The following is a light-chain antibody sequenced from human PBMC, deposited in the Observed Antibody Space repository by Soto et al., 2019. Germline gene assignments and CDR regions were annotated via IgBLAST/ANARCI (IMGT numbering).Light chain of an antibody. CDR1: SGDVGGYNY. V-gene: IGLV2-14*01. CDR2: DVS. CDR3: SSYTSSSTLV. Sequence: QPALTQPTSVSGSPGQSITISCTGTSGDVGGYNYVSWYQQHPGKAPKLMIYDVSNRPSGVSNRFSGSKSGNTASLTISGLQAEDEADYYCSSYTSSSTLVFGTGTKVTVL. J-gene: IGLJ1*01.